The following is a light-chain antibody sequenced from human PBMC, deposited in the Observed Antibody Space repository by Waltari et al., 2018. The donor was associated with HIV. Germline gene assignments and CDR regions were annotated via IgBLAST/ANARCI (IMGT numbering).Light chain of an antibody. Sequence: SQLTQPPSVSVSPGQTAKITCSGDDMPDPYLYCYQQKPGQAPVLVMYKVTERPSGIPERFSGSMSGTTVTLTIMGVQPEDEADYYCQSADSDNTYNWVFGGGTKLTVL. CDR3: QSADSDNTYNWV. V-gene: IGLV3-25*03. J-gene: IGLJ3*02. CDR1: DMPDPY. CDR2: KVT.